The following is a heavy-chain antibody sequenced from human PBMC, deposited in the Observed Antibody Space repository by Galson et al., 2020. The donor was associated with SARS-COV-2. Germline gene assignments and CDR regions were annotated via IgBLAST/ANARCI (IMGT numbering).Heavy chain of an antibody. CDR1: GYTFTSYG. Sequence: ASVKVSCKASGYTFTSYGIRWVRQAPGQGLEWMGWLSAYNGNTNYAQKLQGRDTMTTDTSTSTAYMELRSLRSDDTAVYYCASVNLLVSRRAWFAPWGQGTLVTVSS. J-gene: IGHJ5*02. D-gene: IGHD1-7*01. V-gene: IGHV1-18*01. CDR3: ASVNLLVSRRAWFAP. CDR2: LSAYNGNT.